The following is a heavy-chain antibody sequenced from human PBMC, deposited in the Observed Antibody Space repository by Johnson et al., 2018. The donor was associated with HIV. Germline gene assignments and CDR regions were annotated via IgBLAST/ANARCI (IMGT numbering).Heavy chain of an antibody. V-gene: IGHV3-66*03. D-gene: IGHD6-13*01. CDR1: GFTVSSNY. CDR2: IYSGGRT. CDR3: AGGGYSSSWPDPDAFDI. Sequence: VQLVESGGGLIQPGGSLRLSCAASGFTVSSNYMNWVRQAPGKGLEWVSVIYSGGRTYYADSVTGRFTISRDNSKNTRYLQMNSLGAEDTAVYYCAGGGYSSSWPDPDAFDILGQGTMVTVSS. J-gene: IGHJ3*02.